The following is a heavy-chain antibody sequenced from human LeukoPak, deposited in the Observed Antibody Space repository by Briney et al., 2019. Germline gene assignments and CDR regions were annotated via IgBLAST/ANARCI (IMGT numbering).Heavy chain of an antibody. J-gene: IGHJ4*02. V-gene: IGHV1-18*01. Sequence: ASVKVSCKPSGYTFTSYGISWVRQAPGQGLEWMGWISAYNGNTNYAQKLQARGTMTTDTSTSTACRELWSLRSDDTAVYYCARDPGYSSGWYLDYWGQGTLVTVSS. D-gene: IGHD6-19*01. CDR1: GYTFTSYG. CDR2: ISAYNGNT. CDR3: ARDPGYSSGWYLDY.